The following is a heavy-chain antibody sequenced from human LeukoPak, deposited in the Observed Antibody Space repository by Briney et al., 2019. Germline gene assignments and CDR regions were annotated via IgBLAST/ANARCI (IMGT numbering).Heavy chain of an antibody. Sequence: LRLSCAASGFTFDDYAMHWARQAPGKGLEWVSGISWNSGSIGYADSVKGRFTISRDSAKNSLYLQMNSLRAEDTALYYCAKGLNYDFWRATQAGAHLKADWFDPWGQGTLVTVSS. CDR1: GFTFDDYA. V-gene: IGHV3-9*01. CDR3: AKGLNYDFWRATQAGAHLKADWFDP. J-gene: IGHJ5*02. D-gene: IGHD3-3*01. CDR2: ISWNSGSI.